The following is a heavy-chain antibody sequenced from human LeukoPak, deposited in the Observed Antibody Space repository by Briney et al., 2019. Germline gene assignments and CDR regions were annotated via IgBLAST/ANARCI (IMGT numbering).Heavy chain of an antibody. V-gene: IGHV3-23*01. CDR3: AKDSLVLPGFDP. CDR2: ISGSGSST. J-gene: IGHJ5*02. CDR1: GFTFSSYE. D-gene: IGHD1-14*01. Sequence: GGSLRLSCAASGFTFSSYEMNWVRQAPGKGLEWVSTISGSGSSTYYADSVKGRFTISRDNSKNTLYLQMNSLRAEDTAVYYSAKDSLVLPGFDPWGQGTLVTVSS.